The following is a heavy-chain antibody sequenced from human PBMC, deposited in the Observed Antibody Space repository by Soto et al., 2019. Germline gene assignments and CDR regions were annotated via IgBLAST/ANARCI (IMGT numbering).Heavy chain of an antibody. Sequence: GGSLRLSCAASGFTFDDYAMHWVRQAPGKGLEWVSGISWNSGSIGYADSVKGRFTISRDNAKNSLYLQMNSLRAEDTALYYCAKDLAPGVAATFDYWGQGTWSPSPQ. CDR1: GFTFDDYA. D-gene: IGHD2-15*01. J-gene: IGHJ4*02. CDR2: ISWNSGSI. CDR3: AKDLAPGVAATFDY. V-gene: IGHV3-9*01.